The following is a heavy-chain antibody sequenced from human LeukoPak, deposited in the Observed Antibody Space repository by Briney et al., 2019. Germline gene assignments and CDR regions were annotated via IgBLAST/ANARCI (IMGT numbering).Heavy chain of an antibody. CDR3: ARVEYSSSWDNWFDP. Sequence: SSETLSLTCAVYGGSFSGYYWSWIREPPGKGLEWSGEINHSGSTNYNPSLKSRVTISVDTSKNQFSLKLSSVTAADTAVYYCARVEYSSSWDNWFDPWGQGTLVTVSS. V-gene: IGHV4-34*01. CDR2: INHSGST. J-gene: IGHJ5*02. CDR1: GGSFSGYY. D-gene: IGHD6-13*01.